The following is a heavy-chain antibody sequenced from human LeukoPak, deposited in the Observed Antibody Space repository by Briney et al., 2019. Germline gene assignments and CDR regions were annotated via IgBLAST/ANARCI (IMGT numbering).Heavy chain of an antibody. V-gene: IGHV3-20*01. J-gene: IGHJ6*02. Sequence: GGSLRLSCAASGFTFDDYGMSWARQAPGQGLEWVSGIHWNGGTTGYADSVKGRFTISRDNAKNSLYLQMNSLRAEDTALYHCARDYYGMDVWGQGTTVTVSS. CDR2: IHWNGGTT. CDR3: ARDYYGMDV. CDR1: GFTFDDYG.